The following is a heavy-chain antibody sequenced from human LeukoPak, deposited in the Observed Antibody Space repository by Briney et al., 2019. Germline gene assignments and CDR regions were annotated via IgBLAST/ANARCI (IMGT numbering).Heavy chain of an antibody. CDR1: GFTFSNAW. D-gene: IGHD2-2*01. CDR3: AKETCSSTSCYPDY. J-gene: IGHJ4*02. CDR2: IRYDGSNK. Sequence: PGGSLRLSCAASGFTFSNAWMSWVRQAPGKGLEWVAFIRYDGSNKYYADSVKGRFTISRDNSKNTLYLQMNSLRAEDTAVYYCAKETCSSTSCYPDYWGQGTLVTVSS. V-gene: IGHV3-30*02.